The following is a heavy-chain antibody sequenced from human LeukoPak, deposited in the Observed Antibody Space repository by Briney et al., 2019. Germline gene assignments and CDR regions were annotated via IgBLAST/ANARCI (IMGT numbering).Heavy chain of an antibody. CDR3: ARDIVRSLPYSSGKIN. J-gene: IGHJ4*02. V-gene: IGHV3-30-3*01. CDR2: ISYDGSNK. D-gene: IGHD6-19*01. CDR1: GFTFSSYA. Sequence: GRSLRLSCAASGFTFSSYAMRWVRQAPGKGLEWGAVISYDGSNKYYADSVKGRFTISRDNSKNTLYLQMNGPRAEDTAVYYCARDIVRSLPYSSGKINWGQGTLVTASS.